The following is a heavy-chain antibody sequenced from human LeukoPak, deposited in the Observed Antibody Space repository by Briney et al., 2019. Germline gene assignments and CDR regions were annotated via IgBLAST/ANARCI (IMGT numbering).Heavy chain of an antibody. CDR3: ARGHWSSSSWYGR. Sequence: PSETLSLTCTVSGGSISSYYWSWIRQPPGKGLEWIGEINHSGSTNYNPSLKSRVTISVDTSKNQLSLKLSSVTAADTAVYYCARGHWSSSSWYGRWGQGTLVTVSS. CDR1: GGSISSYY. CDR2: INHSGST. V-gene: IGHV4-34*01. J-gene: IGHJ5*02. D-gene: IGHD6-13*01.